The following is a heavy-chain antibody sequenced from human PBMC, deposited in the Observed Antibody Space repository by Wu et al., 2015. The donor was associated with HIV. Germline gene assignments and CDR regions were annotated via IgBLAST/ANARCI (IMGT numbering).Heavy chain of an antibody. V-gene: IGHV1-69*05. CDR1: GGTFSSYA. CDR2: IIPIFGTA. CDR3: ASRAGYCSGGSCLGAFDI. Sequence: QVQLVQSGAEVKKPGSSVKVSCKASGGTFSSYAISWVRQAPGQGLEWMGGIIPIFGTANYAQKFQGRVTITTDESTSTAYMELSSLRSEDTAVYYCASRAGYCSGGSCLGAFDIWGQGTMVTVSS. J-gene: IGHJ3*02. D-gene: IGHD2-15*01.